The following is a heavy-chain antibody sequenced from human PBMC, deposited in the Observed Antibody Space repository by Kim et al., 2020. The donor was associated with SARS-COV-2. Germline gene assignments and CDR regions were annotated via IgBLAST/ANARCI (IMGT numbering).Heavy chain of an antibody. V-gene: IGHV1-18*01. J-gene: IGHJ6*02. Sequence: ASVKVSCKASGYTFDTYGISWVRQAPGQGLEWMGWIGAYEGNTNYAQKLQDRITMTTDTSTSTVYMELRTLRFDDTAVYYCARVGLYDRGIYAYNYYGMDVWGQGTTVTVSS. CDR1: GYTFDTYG. CDR3: ARVGLYDRGIYAYNYYGMDV. CDR2: IGAYEGNT. D-gene: IGHD3-22*01.